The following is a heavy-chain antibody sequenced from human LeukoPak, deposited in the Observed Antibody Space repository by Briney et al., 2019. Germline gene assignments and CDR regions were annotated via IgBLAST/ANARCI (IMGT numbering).Heavy chain of an antibody. CDR2: ISSSSSYI. CDR3: ARDRNGDYYDSSGYSP. J-gene: IGHJ4*02. Sequence: LGGSLRLSCAASGFPLSSYSMNWVRQAPGKGLEWVSSISSSSSYIYYADSLKGRFTISRDNAKNSLYLQMNSLRAEDTAVYYCARDRNGDYYDSSGYSPWGQGTLVTVSS. CDR1: GFPLSSYS. D-gene: IGHD3-22*01. V-gene: IGHV3-21*01.